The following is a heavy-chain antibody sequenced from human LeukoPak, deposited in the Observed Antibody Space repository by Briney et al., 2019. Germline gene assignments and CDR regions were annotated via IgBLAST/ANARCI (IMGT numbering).Heavy chain of an antibody. J-gene: IGHJ6*03. CDR2: INPNSGGT. CDR1: GYTFTGYY. D-gene: IGHD6-6*01. V-gene: IGHV1-2*02. Sequence: ASVTVSCKASGYTFTGYYMHWVRQAPGQGLEWMGCINPNSGGTNYAQKFQGRVTMTRDTSISTAYMELSRLRSDDTAVYYCARDSSSSSDYYMDVWGKGTTVTVSS. CDR3: ARDSSSSSDYYMDV.